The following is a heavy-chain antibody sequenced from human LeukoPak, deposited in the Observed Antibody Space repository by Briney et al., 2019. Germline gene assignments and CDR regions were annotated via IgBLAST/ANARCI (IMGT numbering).Heavy chain of an antibody. D-gene: IGHD3-10*01. V-gene: IGHV4-4*07. Sequence: SETLSLTCTVSGVSISSYYWSWIRQPAGKGLEWIGRIYTSGSTSYNPSLKSRVTMSVDTSKNQFSLKLSSVTAADTAVYYCARQKAMVRGVIMPDLDYWGQGTLVTVSS. CDR3: ARQKAMVRGVIMPDLDY. J-gene: IGHJ4*02. CDR2: IYTSGST. CDR1: GVSISSYY.